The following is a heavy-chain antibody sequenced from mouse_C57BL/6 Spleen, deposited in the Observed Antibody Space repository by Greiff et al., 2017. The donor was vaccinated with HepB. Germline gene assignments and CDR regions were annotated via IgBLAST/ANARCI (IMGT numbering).Heavy chain of an antibody. J-gene: IGHJ3*01. CDR2: IDPETGGT. D-gene: IGHD1-1*02. CDR1: GYTFTDYE. V-gene: IGHV1-15*01. Sequence: QVQLQQSGAELVRPGASVKLSCKASGYTFTDYEMHWVKQTPVHGLEWIGAIDPETGGTAYNQKFKGKAILTADKSSSTAYMELRSLTSEDSAVYYCTGGGAYWGQGTLVTVSA. CDR3: TGGGAY.